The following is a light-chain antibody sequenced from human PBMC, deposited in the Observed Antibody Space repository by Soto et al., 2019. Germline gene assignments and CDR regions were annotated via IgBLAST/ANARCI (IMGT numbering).Light chain of an antibody. CDR3: QQYNSYSLS. Sequence: DIQMTQSPSTLSASVGDRVTITCRASQSISSWLAWYQQKPGKAPKLLIYDASSLETGVPSRFSGSGTGTEFTLTISSLQHDDFATYYCQQYNSYSLSFGQGTKVEIQ. V-gene: IGKV1-5*01. CDR1: QSISSW. CDR2: DAS. J-gene: IGKJ1*01.